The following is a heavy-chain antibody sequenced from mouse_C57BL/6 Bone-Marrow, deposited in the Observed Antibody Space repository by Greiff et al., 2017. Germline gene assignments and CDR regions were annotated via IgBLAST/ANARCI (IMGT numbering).Heavy chain of an antibody. V-gene: IGHV1-74*01. Sequence: VQLQQPGAELVKPGASVKVSCKASGYTFTSYWMHWVKQRPGQGLEWIGRIHPSDSDTNYYQKFKGKATLTVDKSSSTAYMQLSSLTSEDSAVYYCAMNYDYEWYFDVWGTGTTVTVSS. J-gene: IGHJ1*03. D-gene: IGHD2-4*01. CDR1: GYTFTSYW. CDR2: IHPSDSDT. CDR3: AMNYDYEWYFDV.